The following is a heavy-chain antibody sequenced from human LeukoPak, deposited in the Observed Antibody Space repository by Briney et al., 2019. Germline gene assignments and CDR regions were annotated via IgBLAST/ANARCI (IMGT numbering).Heavy chain of an antibody. CDR2: ISVSGGSI. J-gene: IGHJ4*02. CDR3: ARRITGSGY. V-gene: IGHV3-23*01. Sequence: PGGSLRLSCAASGFTFSNYALHWVRQAPGKGLEWVSGISVSGGSIYYADSVTGRFTISRDNSKDTLYLQMNSLRAEDTAVYYCARRITGSGYWGQGTLVTVSS. D-gene: IGHD1-20*01. CDR1: GFTFSNYA.